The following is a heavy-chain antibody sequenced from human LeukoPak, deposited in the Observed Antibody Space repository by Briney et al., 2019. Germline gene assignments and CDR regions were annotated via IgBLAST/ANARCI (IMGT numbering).Heavy chain of an antibody. Sequence: PSETLSLTCTVSGDSMSGYYWSWIRQPPGKGLEWIGCIHYSGSTDYNPSLKSRVTMSVDTSKNQFSLKLRSVTAADTAVYYCARVASTGPFDYWGQGTLVTVSS. J-gene: IGHJ4*02. CDR2: IHYSGST. CDR1: GDSMSGYY. D-gene: IGHD2-8*02. V-gene: IGHV4-59*01. CDR3: ARVASTGPFDY.